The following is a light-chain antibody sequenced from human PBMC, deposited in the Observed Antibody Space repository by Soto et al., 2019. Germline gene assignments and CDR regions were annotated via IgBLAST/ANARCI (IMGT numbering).Light chain of an antibody. Sequence: QSVLTQPPSASGSPGQSVTISCTGTSSDVGAYDYVSWYQQHPGKAPKLMIYEVNKRPSGVPDRFSGSKSGNTASLTVSGLQAEDEADYHCSSYTDTNTYVFGTGTKVTVL. CDR3: SSYTDTNTYV. CDR1: SSDVGAYDY. V-gene: IGLV2-8*01. J-gene: IGLJ1*01. CDR2: EVN.